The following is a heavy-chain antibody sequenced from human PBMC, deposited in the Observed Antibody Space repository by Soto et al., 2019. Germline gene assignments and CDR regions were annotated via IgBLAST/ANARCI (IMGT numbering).Heavy chain of an antibody. Sequence: SETLSLTCTVSGGSIRSGGYYWSWVRQNPRRGLEWIGNIYYSGNTYYNPSLKSRLTISVDTSKNQFSLNLSSVTAADTAVYYCARVRVDYYDSSGYYLFDYWGQGTLVTVSS. V-gene: IGHV4-31*03. CDR2: IYYSGNT. D-gene: IGHD3-22*01. CDR3: ARVRVDYYDSSGYYLFDY. J-gene: IGHJ4*02. CDR1: GGSIRSGGYY.